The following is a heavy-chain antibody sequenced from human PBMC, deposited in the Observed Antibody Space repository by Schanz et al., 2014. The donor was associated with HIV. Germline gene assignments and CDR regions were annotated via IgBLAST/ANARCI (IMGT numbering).Heavy chain of an antibody. CDR3: ARDRPVIVGATRADGGTDFDY. V-gene: IGHV1-18*01. CDR1: GYTFISYG. CDR2: ISAYNGNT. Sequence: QVQLVQSGPEVKKPGASVKVSCKASGYTFISYGISWVRQAPGQGLEWMGWISAYNGNTNYAQKFQGRLTMTTDTSTSTAYMELRSLRSDDTAVYYCARDRPVIVGATRADGGTDFDYWGQGTLVTVYS. J-gene: IGHJ4*02. D-gene: IGHD1-26*01.